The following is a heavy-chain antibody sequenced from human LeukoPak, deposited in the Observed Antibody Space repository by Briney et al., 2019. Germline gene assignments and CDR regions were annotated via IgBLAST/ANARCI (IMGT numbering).Heavy chain of an antibody. J-gene: IGHJ4*02. Sequence: GGSLRLSCAASGFTFSSYEMNWVRQAPGKGLEWVSYISSSGSTIYYADSVKGRFTISRDNAKNSLYLQMNSLRAEDTAVYYCARSPVLRYFDWSEYYFDCWGQGTRVTVSS. D-gene: IGHD3-9*01. CDR3: ARSPVLRYFDWSEYYFDC. V-gene: IGHV3-48*03. CDR2: ISSSGSTI. CDR1: GFTFSSYE.